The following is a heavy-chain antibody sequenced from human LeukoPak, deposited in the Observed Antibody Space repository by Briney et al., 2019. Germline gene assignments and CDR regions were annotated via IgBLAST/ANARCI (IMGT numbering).Heavy chain of an antibody. D-gene: IGHD1-26*01. V-gene: IGHV3-48*02. Sequence: GGSLRLSCAASGFTFRSHSMNWVRQAPGKGLEWVSYISSSSKTIYYADSVKGRFSISRDNAKNSLYLQMNGLRDEDTAVYYCVREPTLSVGGFDYWGQGTLVSVSS. CDR1: GFTFRSHS. J-gene: IGHJ4*02. CDR2: ISSSSKTI. CDR3: VREPTLSVGGFDY.